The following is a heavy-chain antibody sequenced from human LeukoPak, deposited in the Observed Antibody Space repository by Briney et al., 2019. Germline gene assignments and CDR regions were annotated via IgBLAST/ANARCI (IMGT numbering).Heavy chain of an antibody. J-gene: IGHJ3*02. CDR1: GYTFTDHF. CDR3: TRDWGPSTGNFHYDAFDI. V-gene: IGHV1-2*02. Sequence: ASVEVSCTASGYTFTDHFIHWVRQAPGQGLEWMGWIRPDGDTKYAENFQGRVTMTRDTSISTAYMELTRLTLDDTAVYYCTRDWGPSTGNFHYDAFDIWGQGTMVTVSS. CDR2: IRPDGDT. D-gene: IGHD2-8*02.